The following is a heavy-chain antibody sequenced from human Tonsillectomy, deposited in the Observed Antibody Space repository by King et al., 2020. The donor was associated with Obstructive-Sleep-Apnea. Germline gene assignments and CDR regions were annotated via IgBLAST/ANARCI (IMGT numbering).Heavy chain of an antibody. CDR3: AGRIAARPFAAFDI. D-gene: IGHD6-6*01. Sequence: QLVQSGAEVKKPGSSVKVSCKASGGTFSSYAISWVRQAPGQGLDGMGGIIPIFGTANYAQKFKGRVTITADESTSTAYMELSSLRSKDTAVYDCAGRIAARPFAAFDIWGQGTMVTVSS. CDR1: GGTFSSYA. V-gene: IGHV1-69*01. J-gene: IGHJ3*02. CDR2: IIPIFGTA.